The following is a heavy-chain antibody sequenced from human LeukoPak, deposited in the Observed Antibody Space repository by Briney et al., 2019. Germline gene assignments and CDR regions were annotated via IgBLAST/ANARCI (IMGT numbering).Heavy chain of an antibody. Sequence: SETLSLTCTVSGGSISSYYWSWIRQPPGKGLEWIGYIYYSGSTNYNPSLKSRVTISVDTSKNQFSLKLSSVTAADTAVYYCARVFSYDSSGYFSPYYYYYGMDVWGQGTTVTVSS. CDR3: ARVFSYDSSGYFSPYYYYYGMDV. CDR2: IYYSGST. D-gene: IGHD3-22*01. V-gene: IGHV4-59*01. J-gene: IGHJ6*02. CDR1: GGSISSYY.